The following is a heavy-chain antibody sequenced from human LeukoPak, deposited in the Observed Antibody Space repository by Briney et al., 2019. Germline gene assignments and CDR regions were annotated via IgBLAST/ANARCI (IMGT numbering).Heavy chain of an antibody. CDR1: GYTFSNYY. CDR3: ASEGSVAVAYY. J-gene: IGHJ4*02. D-gene: IGHD6-19*01. CDR2: INPSGGGT. V-gene: IGHV1-46*01. Sequence: GASVKVSCKASGYTFSNYYMHWVRQAPGQGLEWMGIINPSGGGTTYAQKFQGRVTMTRDTSTSTVYMQLSSLRSDGTAVYYCASEGSVAVAYYWGQGTLVTVTS.